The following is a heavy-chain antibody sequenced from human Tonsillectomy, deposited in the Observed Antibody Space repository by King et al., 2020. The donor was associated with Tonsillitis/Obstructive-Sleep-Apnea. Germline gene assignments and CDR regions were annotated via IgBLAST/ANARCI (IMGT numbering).Heavy chain of an antibody. J-gene: IGHJ4*02. CDR3: ARGSSFDQ. Sequence: VQLQESGPGLVKPSETLSLTCTVSGGSISSYQWNWIRQHPGKGLEWIGYIYHNGRSNYNPSLKSRITILVDTSTNQFSLRLSSVTAADTALYYCARGSSFDQWGQGTLVTVSS. V-gene: IGHV4-59*13. CDR1: GGSISSYQ. CDR2: IYHNGRS.